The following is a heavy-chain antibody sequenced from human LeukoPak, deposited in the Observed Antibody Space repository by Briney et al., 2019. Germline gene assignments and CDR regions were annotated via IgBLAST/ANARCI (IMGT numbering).Heavy chain of an antibody. CDR1: GYTFTTYW. V-gene: IGHV5-51*01. CDR3: ARHVSSSRVAYDV. D-gene: IGHD2-2*01. J-gene: IGHJ3*01. CDR2: RNPADSDT. Sequence: PGESLKISCKGSGYTFTTYWIGWVRQMPGKGLEWIGLRNPADSDTRYSPSFQGQVTISVDKSISTAYLEWGSLKASDTAIYYCARHVSSSRVAYDVWGQGTMVTVSS.